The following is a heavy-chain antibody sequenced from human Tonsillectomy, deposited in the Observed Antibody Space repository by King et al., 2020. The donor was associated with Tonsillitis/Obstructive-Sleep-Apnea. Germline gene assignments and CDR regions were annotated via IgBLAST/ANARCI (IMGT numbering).Heavy chain of an antibody. D-gene: IGHD4-17*01. CDR2: INTNTGNP. CDR3: AREGAGDYLSYYYMDV. V-gene: IGHV7-4-1*02. Sequence: LQLVQSGSEFKRPGASVKVSCKASGYTFASYAMNWVRQAPGQGLEWMGWINTNTGNPTYAQGFTGRFVFSLDTSVSTAYLQISSLKAEDTAVYYCAREGAGDYLSYYYMDVWGKGTTVTVSS. CDR1: GYTFASYA. J-gene: IGHJ6*03.